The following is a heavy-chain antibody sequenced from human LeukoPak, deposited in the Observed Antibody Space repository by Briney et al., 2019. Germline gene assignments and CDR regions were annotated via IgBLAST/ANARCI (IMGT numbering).Heavy chain of an antibody. CDR2: ISGSGGSA. CDR1: GFTFSSYA. Sequence: GGSLRLSCAASGFTFSSYAMSWVRQAPGKGLEWVSAISGSGGSAYYADSVKGRFTISRDNSKNTLYLQMNSLRAEDTAVYYCAKDPLTMIVANPFDYWGQGTLVTVSS. J-gene: IGHJ4*02. CDR3: AKDPLTMIVANPFDY. V-gene: IGHV3-23*01. D-gene: IGHD3-22*01.